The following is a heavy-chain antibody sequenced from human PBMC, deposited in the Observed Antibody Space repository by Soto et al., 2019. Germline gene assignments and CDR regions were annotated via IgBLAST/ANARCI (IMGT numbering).Heavy chain of an antibody. CDR3: AKDTYGVPAVHYYYMDV. CDR2: ISGSGGST. V-gene: IGHV3-23*01. D-gene: IGHD2-2*01. Sequence: EVQLLESGGGLVQPGGSLRLSCAASGFTFSSYAMSWVRQAPGKGLEWVSAISGSGGSTYYADSVKGRFTISRDNSKNTLYLQMNSLRAEDTAVYYCAKDTYGVPAVHYYYMDVWGKGTTVTVSS. CDR1: GFTFSSYA. J-gene: IGHJ6*03.